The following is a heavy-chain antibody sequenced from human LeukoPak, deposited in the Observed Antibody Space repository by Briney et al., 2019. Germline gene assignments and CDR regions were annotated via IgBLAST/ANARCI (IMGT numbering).Heavy chain of an antibody. CDR3: ARSGRAMVRGYYYYYYYMDV. CDR2: IYTSGST. Sequence: SETLSLTCTVSGGSISSYYWSWIRQPAGKGLEWIGRIYTSGSTNYNPSLKSRVTMSVDTSKNQFSLKLSSVTAADTAVYYCARSGRAMVRGYYYYYYYMDVWGKGTTVTISS. V-gene: IGHV4-4*07. J-gene: IGHJ6*03. CDR1: GGSISSYY. D-gene: IGHD3-10*01.